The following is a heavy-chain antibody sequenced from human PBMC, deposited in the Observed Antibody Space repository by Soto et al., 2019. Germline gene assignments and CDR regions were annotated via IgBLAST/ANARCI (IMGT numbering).Heavy chain of an antibody. CDR1: GGTVSSGNYF. CDR3: AILTKPTAVTSAFRGGYGLDV. Sequence: QVQLQESGPGLVKPSETLSLTCTVSGGTVSSGNYFWSWIRRPPGKGLEWIGYMHSSGSTNYNPSLKSRVTISVDTSRNQFSLKLTSVTAGDTAVYYCAILTKPTAVTSAFRGGYGLDVWGQGTTVTVSS. J-gene: IGHJ6*02. CDR2: MHSSGST. D-gene: IGHD4-17*01. V-gene: IGHV4-61*01.